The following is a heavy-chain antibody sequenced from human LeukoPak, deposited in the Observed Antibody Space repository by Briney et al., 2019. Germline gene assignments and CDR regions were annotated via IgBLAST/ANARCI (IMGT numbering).Heavy chain of an antibody. CDR3: AREGEMTTVVTGDY. J-gene: IGHJ4*02. CDR1: GFTFSSYS. CDR2: ISSSSSYI. V-gene: IGHV3-21*01. Sequence: GGSLRLSCAASGFTFSSYSMNWVRQAPGKGLEWVSSISSSSSYIYYADSVKGRFTISRDNAKNSLYLQMNSLRAEDTAVYYCAREGEMTTVVTGDYWGQGTLVTVSS. D-gene: IGHD4-23*01.